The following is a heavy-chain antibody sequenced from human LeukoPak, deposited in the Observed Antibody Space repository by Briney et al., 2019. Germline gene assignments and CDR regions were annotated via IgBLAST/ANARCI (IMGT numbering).Heavy chain of an antibody. CDR2: INAGNGNT. J-gene: IGHJ1*01. CDR3: ARDILSAAAGNTFQH. D-gene: IGHD6-13*01. V-gene: IGHV1-3*01. Sequence: ASVKVSCKASGYTFTSYAMHWVRQAPGQRLEWMGWINAGNGNTKYSQKFQGRVTITRDTSASTAYMELSSLRSEDTAVYYCARDILSAAAGNTFQHWGQGTLVTVSS. CDR1: GYTFTSYA.